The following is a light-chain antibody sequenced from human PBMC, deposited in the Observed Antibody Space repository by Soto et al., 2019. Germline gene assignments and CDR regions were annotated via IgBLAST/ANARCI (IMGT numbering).Light chain of an antibody. CDR2: GAS. CDR1: EDISNY. J-gene: IGKJ1*01. V-gene: IGKV1-27*01. Sequence: DIQMTQSPSSLSASVGDRVTITCRASEDISNYLAWYQQKPGKVPKLLIYGASTLQSGVPSRFSGSGSGTDFTLTISSLQTEDVATYYCKNYNRAPWTFGQRTKVESK. CDR3: KNYNRAPWT.